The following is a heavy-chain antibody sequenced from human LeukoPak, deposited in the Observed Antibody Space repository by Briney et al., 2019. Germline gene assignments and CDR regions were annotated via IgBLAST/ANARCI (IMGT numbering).Heavy chain of an antibody. J-gene: IGHJ4*02. D-gene: IGHD3-22*01. Sequence: SETLSLTCTVSGGSISSYYWSWIRQPPGKGLEWIGYFYYSGSTNYNPSLKSRVTISVDTSKNQFSLKLSSVTAADTAVHYCARRASSGYYYLEDWGQGTLVTVSS. CDR1: GGSISSYY. V-gene: IGHV4-59*08. CDR2: FYYSGST. CDR3: ARRASSGYYYLED.